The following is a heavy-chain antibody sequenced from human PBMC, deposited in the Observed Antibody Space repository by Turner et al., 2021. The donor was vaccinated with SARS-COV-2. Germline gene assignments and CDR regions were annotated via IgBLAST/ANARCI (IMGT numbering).Heavy chain of an antibody. V-gene: IGHV3-74*01. CDR2: INSYGSFT. D-gene: IGHD3-3*01. CDR3: ARDQRDSVIWSGYGAFDI. Sequence: EVQLVESGGGLVQPGGSLRVSGAACGCTFSSNWMHWVRQAPGKGLVWVSHINSYGSFTSYADSVKGRFTISRDNAKNTLYLQMNSLRAEDTAVYYCARDQRDSVIWSGYGAFDIWGQGTMVTVSS. CDR1: GCTFSSNW. J-gene: IGHJ3*02.